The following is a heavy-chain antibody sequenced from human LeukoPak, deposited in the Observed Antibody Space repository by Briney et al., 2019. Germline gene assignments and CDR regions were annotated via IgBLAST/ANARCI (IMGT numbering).Heavy chain of an antibody. CDR3: ARTRSSGYLTFGY. CDR1: GFTFSSYW. V-gene: IGHV3-74*01. CDR2: INSDGSTT. J-gene: IGHJ4*02. D-gene: IGHD3-22*01. Sequence: PGGSLRLSCAASGFTFSSYWMHWVRQAPGKGLVWVSRINSDGSTTYYADSVKGRFTISRDNTKNSLYLQMNGLRAEDTAVYYCARTRSSGYLTFGYWGQGILVTVSS.